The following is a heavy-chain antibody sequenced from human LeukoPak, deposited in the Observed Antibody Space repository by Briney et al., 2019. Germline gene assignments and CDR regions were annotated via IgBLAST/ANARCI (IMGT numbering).Heavy chain of an antibody. D-gene: IGHD1-26*01. J-gene: IGHJ4*02. V-gene: IGHV5-51*01. CDR1: GYTFTSYW. Sequence: KYGESLKTSCKGSGYTFTSYWIAWVRQMPGKGLEWVGIIYPADPDTRYSPSFQGQVTISADKSISTAYLQWRSLKASDTAMYYCARLYGRYLHYWGQGTLVTVSS. CDR2: IYPADPDT. CDR3: ARLYGRYLHY.